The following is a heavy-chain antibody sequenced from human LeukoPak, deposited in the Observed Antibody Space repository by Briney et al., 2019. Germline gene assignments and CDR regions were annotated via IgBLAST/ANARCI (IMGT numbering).Heavy chain of an antibody. D-gene: IGHD5-24*01. Sequence: HPGGSLRLSCAASGFSFSSYAMSWVRQAPGKGLEWVSVISNNGGTTYYADSVKGRFTISRDNSKNTLYLQMNSLRAEDTAVYYCAKEMATMIFDYWGQGTLVTVSS. CDR2: ISNNGGTT. J-gene: IGHJ4*02. V-gene: IGHV3-23*01. CDR3: AKEMATMIFDY. CDR1: GFSFSSYA.